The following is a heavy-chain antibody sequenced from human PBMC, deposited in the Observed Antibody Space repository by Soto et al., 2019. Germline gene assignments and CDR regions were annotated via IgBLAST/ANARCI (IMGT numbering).Heavy chain of an antibody. D-gene: IGHD2-2*01. J-gene: IGHJ6*02. CDR2: IYFSGST. Sequence: QVQLRESGPGLVKPSQTLSLTCTVSGGSITSGDYYWSWIRQPPGKGLEWIGYIYFSGSTYYNPSLKRRVSISVDTSRNQFSLKLSSVTAADTAVYYCARANCSTASCYYADYYYYGMDVWGQGTTVTVSS. V-gene: IGHV4-30-4*01. CDR1: GGSITSGDYY. CDR3: ARANCSTASCYYADYYYYGMDV.